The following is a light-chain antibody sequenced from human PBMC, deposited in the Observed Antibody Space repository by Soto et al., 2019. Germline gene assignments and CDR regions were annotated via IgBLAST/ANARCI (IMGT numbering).Light chain of an antibody. CDR3: MQNMQFPIT. CDR1: QSLLHSDGKTY. J-gene: IGKJ4*01. V-gene: IGKV2D-29*02. CDR2: EVS. Sequence: DIVMTQTPLSLSVTPGQSASISCKSSQSLLHSDGKTYLYWYLQKPGQSPQVLIYEVSNRFSGVPDRFSGSGSRTDFTLKISRMEAEDVGIYYCMQNMQFPITFGGGTKVEIK.